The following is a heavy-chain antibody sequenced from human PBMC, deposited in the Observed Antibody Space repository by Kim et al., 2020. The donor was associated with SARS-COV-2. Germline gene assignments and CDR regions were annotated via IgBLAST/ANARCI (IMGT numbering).Heavy chain of an antibody. CDR3: ARGTFGGSYGVDI. CDR1: GGYISSYY. V-gene: IGHV4-59*01. CDR2: IYYSGST. J-gene: IGHJ3*02. D-gene: IGHD1-26*01. Sequence: SETLSLTCTVSGGYISSYYWSWIRQPPGKGLEWIGYIYYSGSTNYNPSLKSRVTISVDTSKNQFSLKLSSVTAADTAVYYCARGTFGGSYGVDIWGQGTMVTVSS.